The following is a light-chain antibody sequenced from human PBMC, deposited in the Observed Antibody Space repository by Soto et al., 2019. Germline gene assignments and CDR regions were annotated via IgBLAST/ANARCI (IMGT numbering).Light chain of an antibody. CDR1: SSNIGAGYD. J-gene: IGLJ3*02. CDR2: DNS. Sequence: QSVLTQPPSVSGAPGQRVTISCTGSSSNIGAGYDVHWYQHLPGTAPKLLIYDNSNRPSGVPDRFSGSKSDTSASLAITGLQAEDEADYYCQSYDSSLSGSVFGGGTKLTVL. CDR3: QSYDSSLSGSV. V-gene: IGLV1-40*01.